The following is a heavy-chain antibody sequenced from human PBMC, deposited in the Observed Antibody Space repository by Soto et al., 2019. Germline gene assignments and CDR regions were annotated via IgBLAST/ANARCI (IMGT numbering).Heavy chain of an antibody. CDR2: IYYSGST. D-gene: IGHD6-6*01. Sequence: SETLSLTCTVSGGSISDFYWSWVRQPPGKGLEWIGYIYYSGSTNYNPSLKSRVTISVDTSKNQFSLNLRSMSPADTAVYYCARVGGLAARTFDYWGPGTLVTVSS. J-gene: IGHJ4*02. CDR3: ARVGGLAARTFDY. CDR1: GGSISDFY. V-gene: IGHV4-59*01.